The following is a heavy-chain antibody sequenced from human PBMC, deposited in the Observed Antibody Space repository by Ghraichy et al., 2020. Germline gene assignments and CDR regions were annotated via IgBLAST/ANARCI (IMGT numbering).Heavy chain of an antibody. CDR2: IKQDESEK. Sequence: GESLNISCAASGFTFSSHWMGWVRQAPGKGLEWVANIKQDESEKYYVDSVKGRFTISRDNAKNSLYLQMNSLRVEDTAVYYCARAGEYYYDSSGYYTYWGQGTLVTVSS. J-gene: IGHJ4*02. CDR3: ARAGEYYYDSSGYYTY. V-gene: IGHV3-7*01. CDR1: GFTFSSHW. D-gene: IGHD3-22*01.